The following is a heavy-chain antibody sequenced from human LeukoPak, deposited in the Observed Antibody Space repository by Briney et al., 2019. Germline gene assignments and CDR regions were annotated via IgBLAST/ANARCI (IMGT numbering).Heavy chain of an antibody. J-gene: IGHJ4*02. CDR1: GFTVSSNY. CDR2: LSGSGGNT. Sequence: PGGSLRLSCAASGFTVSSNYMSWVRQAPGKGLEWVSGLSGSGGNTHYADSVKGRFTISRDNSKNTLYLQMNSLRAEDTAVYYCAKGEGYYGSGSHFDYWGQGTLVTVSS. CDR3: AKGEGYYGSGSHFDY. D-gene: IGHD3-10*01. V-gene: IGHV3-23*01.